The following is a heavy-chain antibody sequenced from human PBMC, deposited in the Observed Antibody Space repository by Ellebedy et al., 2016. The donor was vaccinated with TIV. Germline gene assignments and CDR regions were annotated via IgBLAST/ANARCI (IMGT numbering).Heavy chain of an antibody. V-gene: IGHV3-23*01. Sequence: GGSLRLSCAASGFTFSSYAMSWVRQAPGKGLEWVSVISGSGGSTYYADSVKGRFTISRDNSNNTLYLQMNSLKTEDTAVYYCTTFIYRSGGHVPLWGQGARVTVSS. J-gene: IGHJ4*02. CDR2: ISGSGGST. CDR1: GFTFSSYA. D-gene: IGHD2-15*01. CDR3: TTFIYRSGGHVPL.